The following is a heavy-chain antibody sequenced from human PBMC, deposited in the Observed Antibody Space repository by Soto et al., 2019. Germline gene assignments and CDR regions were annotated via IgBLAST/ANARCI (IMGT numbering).Heavy chain of an antibody. J-gene: IGHJ4*02. D-gene: IGHD3-22*01. Sequence: SETLSLTSAVYGGSFSGYYWSWIRQPPAKGLEWIGEINHSGSTNYNPSLKSRVTISVDTSKNQFSLKLSSVTAADTAVYYCARVASGVYYYDSSGSYYGYFDDGGKGTRVT. V-gene: IGHV4-34*01. CDR3: ARVASGVYYYDSSGSYYGYFDD. CDR2: INHSGST. CDR1: GGSFSGYY.